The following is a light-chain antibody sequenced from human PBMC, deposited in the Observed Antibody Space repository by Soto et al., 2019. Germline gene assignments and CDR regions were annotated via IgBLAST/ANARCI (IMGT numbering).Light chain of an antibody. V-gene: IGLV2-14*01. CDR2: EVS. CDR3: SSYTSSFTQV. J-gene: IGLJ1*01. Sequence: QSVLTQPASVSGSPGQSITISCTGTSSDVGGYNYVSWYQQHPGKAPKLMIYEVSNRPSGVSNHFSGSKSGNTASLTISGLQAEDEADYYCSSYTSSFTQVFGTGTKLTVL. CDR1: SSDVGGYNY.